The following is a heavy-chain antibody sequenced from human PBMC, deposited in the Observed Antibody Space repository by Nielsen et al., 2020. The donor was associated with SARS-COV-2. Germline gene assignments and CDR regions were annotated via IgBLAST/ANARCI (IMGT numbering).Heavy chain of an antibody. V-gene: IGHV1-69*04. CDR2: IIPILGIA. J-gene: IGHJ3*02. D-gene: IGHD3-10*01. CDR3: ARDSTMVRGGGGYPGPFDI. CDR1: GGTFSSYA. Sequence: SVKVSCKASGGTFSSYAISWARQAPGRGLEWMGRIIPILGIANYAQKFQGRVTITADKSTSTAYMELSSLRSEDTAVYYCARDSTMVRGGGGYPGPFDIWGQGTMVTVSS.